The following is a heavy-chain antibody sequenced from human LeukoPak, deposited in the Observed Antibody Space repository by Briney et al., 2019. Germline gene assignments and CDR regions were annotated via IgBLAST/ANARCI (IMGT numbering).Heavy chain of an antibody. V-gene: IGHV4-30-4*01. D-gene: IGHD3-10*01. J-gene: IGHJ4*02. CDR3: AREGGSGSYDQPRGADY. Sequence: SETLSLTCTVSGGSISSGDYYWSWIRQPPGKGLEWIGYIYYSGSTYYNPSLKSRVTISVDTSKNQFSLKLNSVTAADTAVYYCAREGGSGSYDQPRGADYWGQGTLVTVSS. CDR2: IYYSGST. CDR1: GGSISSGDYY.